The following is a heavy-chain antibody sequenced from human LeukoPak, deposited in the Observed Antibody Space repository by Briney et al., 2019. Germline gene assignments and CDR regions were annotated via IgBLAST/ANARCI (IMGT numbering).Heavy chain of an antibody. CDR2: ISGDATST. Sequence: SGGSLRLSCAASGFTFSHYWIHWVRQAPGKGLVWVSRISGDATSTHYADSVKGRFTISRDNAKNTVYLQMDGLRVDDTVVYYCARDSATAYGDYPPSWGPGNLVIVSS. CDR1: GFTFSHYW. V-gene: IGHV3-74*01. CDR3: ARDSATAYGDYPPS. D-gene: IGHD4-17*01. J-gene: IGHJ5*02.